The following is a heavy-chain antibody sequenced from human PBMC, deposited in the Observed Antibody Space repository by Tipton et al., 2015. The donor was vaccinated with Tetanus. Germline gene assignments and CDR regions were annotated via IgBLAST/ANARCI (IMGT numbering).Heavy chain of an antibody. D-gene: IGHD5-24*01. CDR3: ARGGRDAYNNPLGAFDV. Sequence: GLVKPSETLSLTCTVSGASIGSISYYWSWIRQPPGKGLEWIGYTYYSGSTSYSPSLKSRVTISVDTSKNQFSLRLRSVAAADTAVYYCARGGRDAYNNPLGAFDVWGRGTTVTVSS. CDR2: TYYSGST. J-gene: IGHJ3*01. CDR1: GASIGSISYY. V-gene: IGHV4-61*05.